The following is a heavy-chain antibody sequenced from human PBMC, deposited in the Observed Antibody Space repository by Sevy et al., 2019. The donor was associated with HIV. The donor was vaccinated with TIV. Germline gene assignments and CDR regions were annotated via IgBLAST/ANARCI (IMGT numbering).Heavy chain of an antibody. Sequence: GGSLRLSCAASGFTFSSYAMHWVRQAPGKGLEWVAVISYDGSNKYYADSVKGRFTISRDNSKNTLYLQMNSLRAEDTAVYYCATFVGITMVRGVIITKEYAFDIWGQGTMVTVSS. CDR2: ISYDGSNK. CDR3: ATFVGITMVRGVIITKEYAFDI. CDR1: GFTFSSYA. D-gene: IGHD3-10*01. V-gene: IGHV3-30-3*01. J-gene: IGHJ3*02.